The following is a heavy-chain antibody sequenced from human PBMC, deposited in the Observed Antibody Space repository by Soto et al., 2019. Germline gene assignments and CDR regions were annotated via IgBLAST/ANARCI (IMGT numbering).Heavy chain of an antibody. V-gene: IGHV1-69*12. CDR3: AIAYNSLWFGERGDHDAFDI. D-gene: IGHD3-10*01. CDR1: GGTFSSYA. Sequence: QVQLVQSGAAVKKPGSSVKVSCKASGGTFSSYAISWVRQAPGQGLEWMGGIIPIFGTANYAQKFQGRVTITADETTSTAYMELSSLRSEDTAVYYCAIAYNSLWFGERGDHDAFDIWVQGTMVTVSS. CDR2: IIPIFGTA. J-gene: IGHJ3*02.